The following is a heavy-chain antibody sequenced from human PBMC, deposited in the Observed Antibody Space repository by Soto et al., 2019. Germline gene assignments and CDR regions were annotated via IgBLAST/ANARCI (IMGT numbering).Heavy chain of an antibody. Sequence: QLQLQESGPGLVKPSETLSLTCTVSGGSISSSSYYWGWIRQPPGKGLEWIGSIYYSGSTYYNPSLKSRVTISVDTSKNQFSLKLSSVTAADTAVYYCARHMGFGELPLDYWGQGTLVTVSS. CDR3: ARHMGFGELPLDY. J-gene: IGHJ4*02. CDR1: GGSISSSSYY. D-gene: IGHD3-10*01. CDR2: IYYSGST. V-gene: IGHV4-39*01.